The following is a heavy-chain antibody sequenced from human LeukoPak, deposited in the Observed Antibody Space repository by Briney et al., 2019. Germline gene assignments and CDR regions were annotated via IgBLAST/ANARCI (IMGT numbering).Heavy chain of an antibody. J-gene: IGHJ5*02. CDR3: AREICGGDCYSGWFDR. D-gene: IGHD2-21*02. Sequence: GGSLRLSCAASGFTFSSYEMNWGRQVPGKGLGWVSYIISGGITIYYADSVKGRFTISRDNAKNSLYLQMNSLRAEDTAVYYCAREICGGDCYSGWFDRWGQGTLVTVSS. V-gene: IGHV3-48*03. CDR2: IISGGITI. CDR1: GFTFSSYE.